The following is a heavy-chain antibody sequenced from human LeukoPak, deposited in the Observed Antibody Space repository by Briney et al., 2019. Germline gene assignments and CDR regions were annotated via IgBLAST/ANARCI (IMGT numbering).Heavy chain of an antibody. J-gene: IGHJ3*02. D-gene: IGHD7-27*01. CDR1: GGSISSHY. Sequence: SETLSLTCFVSGGSISSHYWTWIRQPPGKGLECIGDIFYTGSTTYSPSLKSRATISIETSKNQISLKLRSVTAADTAVYFCARVNWGGLDIWGQGTLATVSS. CDR2: IFYTGST. V-gene: IGHV4-59*11. CDR3: ARVNWGGLDI.